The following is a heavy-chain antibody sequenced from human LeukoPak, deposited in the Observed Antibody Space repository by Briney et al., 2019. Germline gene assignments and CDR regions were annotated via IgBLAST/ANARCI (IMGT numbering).Heavy chain of an antibody. CDR2: ISADGGSA. D-gene: IGHD2-2*02. V-gene: IGHV3-74*01. Sequence: GGSLRLSCTASGFTFTNSFMHWVRQAPGKGPVWVSRISADGGSAFYADSVKGRFTISRDNAKNTLYLQMNSLRAEDTALYYCVRLYGYXXQGTLVTVSS. CDR3: VRLYGY. J-gene: IGHJ4*02. CDR1: GFTFTNSF.